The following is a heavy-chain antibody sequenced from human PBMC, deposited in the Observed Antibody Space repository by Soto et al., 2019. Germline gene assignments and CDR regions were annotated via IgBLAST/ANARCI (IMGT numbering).Heavy chain of an antibody. V-gene: IGHV4-39*01. CDR1: GGSVTNSSYY. D-gene: IGHD4-17*01. CDR2: VYYRGRS. Sequence: SETMSLTCTVSGGSVTNSSYYWGWIRQSPGKGLEWIGSVYYRGRSYSKSSVKSRVTISVDTSKNRFSLSLNSVTASDTAVYFCVSQRTTVPTQAYFDYWGPGALVTVSS. J-gene: IGHJ4*02. CDR3: VSQRTTVPTQAYFDY.